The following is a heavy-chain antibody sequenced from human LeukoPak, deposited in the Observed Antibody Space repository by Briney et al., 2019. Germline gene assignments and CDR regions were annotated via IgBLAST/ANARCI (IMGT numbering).Heavy chain of an antibody. J-gene: IGHJ4*02. CDR1: GFTFSSYA. CDR3: ARASGYEYYFDY. Sequence: PGRSLRLSCAASGFTFSSYAMHWVRQAPGKGLEWVAVISYDGSNKYYADSVKGRFTISRDNSKNTLYLQMNSLRAEDTAVYYCARASGYEYYFDYWGQGTLVTVSS. D-gene: IGHD5-12*01. V-gene: IGHV3-30*01. CDR2: ISYDGSNK.